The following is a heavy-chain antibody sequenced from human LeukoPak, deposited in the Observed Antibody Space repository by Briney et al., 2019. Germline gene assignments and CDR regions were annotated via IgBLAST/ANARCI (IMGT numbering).Heavy chain of an antibody. D-gene: IGHD3-9*01. CDR3: ARDGTRGHYDILTGYYNPFDY. V-gene: IGHV3-30*04. J-gene: IGHJ4*02. CDR1: GFTFSSYA. CDR2: ISYDGSNK. Sequence: GGSLRLSCAASGFTFSSYAMHWVRQAPGKGLEWVAVISYDGSNKYYADSVKGRFTISRDNSKNTLYLQMNSLRAEDTAVYYWARDGTRGHYDILTGYYNPFDYWVQGTLVTVSS.